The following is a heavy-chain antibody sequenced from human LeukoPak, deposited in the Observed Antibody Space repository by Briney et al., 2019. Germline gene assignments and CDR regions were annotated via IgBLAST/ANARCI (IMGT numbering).Heavy chain of an antibody. D-gene: IGHD3-16*02. J-gene: IGHJ4*02. CDR3: ARDRDYVWGSYRYTDTEFVDY. CDR1: GYIFTSYV. V-gene: IGHV1-3*01. Sequence: GASVKVSCKASGYIFTSYVMHWVRQAPGQRLEWMGWINAGNGNTKSSQKFQGRVTIIRDTSASTAYMEVRSLRSDDTAVYYCARDRDYVWGSYRYTDTEFVDYWGQGTLVTVSS. CDR2: INAGNGNT.